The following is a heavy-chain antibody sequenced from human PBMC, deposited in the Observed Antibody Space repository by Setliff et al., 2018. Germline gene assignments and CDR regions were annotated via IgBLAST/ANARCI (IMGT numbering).Heavy chain of an antibody. D-gene: IGHD6-13*01. CDR1: GFTFSSYG. V-gene: IGHV3-30*02. CDR3: AKDESRYSSSWYIY. Sequence: GGSLRLSCAASGFTFSSYGMHWVRQAPGKGLEWVAFIRYDGSNKYYADSVKGRFTISRDNSKNTLYLQMNSLRTEDTAVYYCAKDESRYSSSWYIYWGQGTLVTVSS. CDR2: IRYDGSNK. J-gene: IGHJ4*02.